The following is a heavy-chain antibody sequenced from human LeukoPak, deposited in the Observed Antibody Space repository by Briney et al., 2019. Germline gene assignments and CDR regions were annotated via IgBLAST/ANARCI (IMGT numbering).Heavy chain of an antibody. CDR3: AREGSLGYCSGGSCYFIY. V-gene: IGHV1-69*13. Sequence: GASVKVSCKASGGTFSSYAISWVRQAPGQGLEWMGGIIPIFGTANYAQKFQGRVTITADESTGTAYMELSSLRSEDTAVYYCAREGSLGYCSGGSCYFIYWGQGTLVTVSS. D-gene: IGHD2-15*01. CDR1: GGTFSSYA. J-gene: IGHJ4*02. CDR2: IIPIFGTA.